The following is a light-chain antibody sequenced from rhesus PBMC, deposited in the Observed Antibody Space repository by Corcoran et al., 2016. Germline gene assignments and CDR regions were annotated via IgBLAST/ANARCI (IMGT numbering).Light chain of an antibody. CDR1: QRISSW. Sequence: DIQMTQSPSSLSASVGDTVTITCRASQRISSWLDWYQQRPGKAPKLLIYKTSNLQTGVPSRFSGSGAGTNFTLPISSLQPEDFATYYCLQYTATPFTFGPGTKLDVK. CDR2: KTS. J-gene: IGKJ3*01. V-gene: IGKV1-22*01. CDR3: LQYTATPFT.